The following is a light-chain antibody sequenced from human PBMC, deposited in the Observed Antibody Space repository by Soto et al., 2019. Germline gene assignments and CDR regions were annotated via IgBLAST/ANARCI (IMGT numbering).Light chain of an antibody. CDR3: CSYAGSSTVVV. J-gene: IGLJ3*02. Sequence: QSALTQPASVSGSPGQSITISCTGTSSDVGSYNLVSWYQQHPGKAPKLMIYEGSKRPSGVSNRFSGSKSGNTASLTISGLQAEDDADYYCCSYAGSSTVVVFGGGTKHTVL. CDR2: EGS. CDR1: SSDVGSYNL. V-gene: IGLV2-23*03.